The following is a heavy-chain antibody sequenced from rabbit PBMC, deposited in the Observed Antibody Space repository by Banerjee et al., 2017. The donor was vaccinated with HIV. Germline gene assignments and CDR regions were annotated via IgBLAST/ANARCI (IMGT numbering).Heavy chain of an antibody. CDR1: GFSFSSGYY. V-gene: IGHV1S45*01. CDR2: IYAGSSGST. CDR3: ARDLAGVIGWNFNL. Sequence: QQQLEESGGGLVKPGGTLTLTCKASGFSFSSGYYICWVRQAPGKGLEWIACIYAGSSGSTAYASWAKGRFTISKTSWTTVTLQMTSLTAADTASYFCARDLAGVIGWNFNLWGQGTLVTVS. J-gene: IGHJ4*01. D-gene: IGHD4-1*01.